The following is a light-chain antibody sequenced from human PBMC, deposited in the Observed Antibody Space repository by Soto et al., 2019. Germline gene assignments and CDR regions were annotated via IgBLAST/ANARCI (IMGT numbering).Light chain of an antibody. V-gene: IGKV3-11*01. CDR1: QSVSSY. CDR3: QQRSNWPST. J-gene: IGKJ4*01. Sequence: EIVLTQSPATLYLSPGERATLSCRASQSVSSYLAWYQQKPGQAPRLLIYDASNRATGIPARFSGRGSGTAFTLTISRLEPEDFAVYYFQQRSNWPSTFGGGTKVEIK. CDR2: DAS.